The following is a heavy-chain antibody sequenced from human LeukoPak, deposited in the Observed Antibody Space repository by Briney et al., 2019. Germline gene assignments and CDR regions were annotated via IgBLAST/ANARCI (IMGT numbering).Heavy chain of an antibody. CDR1: GFTFRSYG. V-gene: IGHV3-33*01. CDR2: IWYDGSNK. J-gene: IGHJ6*03. D-gene: IGHD2-2*01. CDR3: ARDRAAAMEYYYMDV. Sequence: PGGSLRLSCAASGFTFRSYGMRWVRQAPGEGLEWGAVIWYDGSNKNYADSVKGRFTISRDNSKNTLYLQMNSLRAEDTAVYYCARDRAAAMEYYYMDVWGKGTTVTVSS.